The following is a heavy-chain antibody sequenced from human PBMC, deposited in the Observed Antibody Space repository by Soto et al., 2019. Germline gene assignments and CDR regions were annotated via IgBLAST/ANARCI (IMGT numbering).Heavy chain of an antibody. CDR1: GFTFSTYA. V-gene: IGHV3-23*01. J-gene: IGHJ3*02. D-gene: IGHD4-17*01. CDR3: AHPRGYGVFDAYAI. CDR2: VSRDGYDI. Sequence: GGSLRLSCAASGFTFSTYAMSWVRQAPGKGLEWVSAVSRDGYDIYYADSVKGRFTISRDNSKHMLFLQMNSLRTEDTAVYYSAHPRGYGVFDAYAISGQGAMVPVSS.